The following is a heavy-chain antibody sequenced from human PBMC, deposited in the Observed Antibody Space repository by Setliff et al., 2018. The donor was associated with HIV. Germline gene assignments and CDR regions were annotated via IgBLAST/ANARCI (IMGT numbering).Heavy chain of an antibody. CDR3: ARSRTEERLFDY. CDR2: INAGNGNT. V-gene: IGHV1-3*01. CDR1: GYTFTSYA. J-gene: IGHJ4*02. D-gene: IGHD1-1*01. Sequence: ASVKVSCKASGYTFTSYAMHWVRQAPGQRLEWMGWINAGNGNTKYSQKFQGRVTITRDTSASTAYMELSSLKSEDTAVYYCARSRTEERLFDYWGQGTLVTVSS.